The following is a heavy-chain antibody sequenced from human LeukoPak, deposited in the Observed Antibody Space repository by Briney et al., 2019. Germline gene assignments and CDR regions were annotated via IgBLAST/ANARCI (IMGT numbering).Heavy chain of an antibody. D-gene: IGHD6-13*01. Sequence: SETLSLTCTVSGYSVSSGYYWGWIRQPPGKGLEWIGSIYHSGSTYYNPSLKSRVTISVDTSKNQFSLKLSSVTAADTAVYYCARHARYSSSWYEYNWFDPWGQGTLVTVSS. CDR1: GYSVSSGYY. V-gene: IGHV4-38-2*02. J-gene: IGHJ5*02. CDR3: ARHARYSSSWYEYNWFDP. CDR2: IYHSGST.